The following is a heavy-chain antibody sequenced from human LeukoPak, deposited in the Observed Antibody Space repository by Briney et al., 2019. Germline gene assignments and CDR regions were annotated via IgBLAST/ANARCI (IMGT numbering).Heavy chain of an antibody. CDR1: GYTFTSYA. Sequence: ASVKVSCKASGYTFTSYAMHWVRQALGQRLEWMGWINAGNGNTKYSRKFQGRVTITRDTSASTAYMELSSLRSEDTAVYYCARDWEGSGSYYNHNWFDPWGQGTLVTVSS. CDR2: INAGNGNT. CDR3: ARDWEGSGSYYNHNWFDP. V-gene: IGHV1-3*01. J-gene: IGHJ5*02. D-gene: IGHD3-10*01.